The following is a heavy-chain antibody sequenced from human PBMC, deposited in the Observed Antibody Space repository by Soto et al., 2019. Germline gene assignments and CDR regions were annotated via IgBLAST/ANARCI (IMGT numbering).Heavy chain of an antibody. V-gene: IGHV1-69*02. CDR3: ASDSPIGSTYSGYDAIDS. CDR1: GGTFSTST. J-gene: IGHJ4*02. Sequence: QVQLVQSGAEVKKPGSSVKVSCKASGGTFSTSTFTWVRQAPGQGLEWMGRTIPILDVADYAQDFQGRVTITSDKSTSTAYMELTSLTYKDTAVYYCASDSPIGSTYSGYDAIDSWGQGTLVTVSS. CDR2: TIPILDVA. D-gene: IGHD5-12*01.